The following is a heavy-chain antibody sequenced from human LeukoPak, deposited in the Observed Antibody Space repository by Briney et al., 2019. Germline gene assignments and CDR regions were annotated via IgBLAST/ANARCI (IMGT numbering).Heavy chain of an antibody. Sequence: SETLSLTCAVYGGSFSGYYWSWIRQPPGKGLEWIGEINHSGSTNYNPSLKSRVTISVDTSKNQFSLKLSSVTAADTAVYYCARDRDIGTYYYYYGMDVWGQGTTVTVSS. CDR3: ARDRDIGTYYYYYGMDV. V-gene: IGHV4-34*01. CDR2: INHSGST. D-gene: IGHD1-26*01. J-gene: IGHJ6*02. CDR1: GGSFSGYY.